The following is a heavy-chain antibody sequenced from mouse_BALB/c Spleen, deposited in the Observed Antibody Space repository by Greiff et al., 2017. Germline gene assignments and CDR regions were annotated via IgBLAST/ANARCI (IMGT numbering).Heavy chain of an antibody. Sequence: QVQLQQSGADLAKPGASVKMSCKASGYTFTSYWMHWVKQRPGQGLEWIGYINPSTGYTEYNQKFKDKATLTADKSSSTAYMQLSSLTSEDSAVYYCARGLYGNYWFAYWGQGTLVTVSA. J-gene: IGHJ3*01. CDR1: GYTFTSYW. D-gene: IGHD2-1*01. CDR2: INPSTGYT. CDR3: ARGLYGNYWFAY. V-gene: IGHV1-7*01.